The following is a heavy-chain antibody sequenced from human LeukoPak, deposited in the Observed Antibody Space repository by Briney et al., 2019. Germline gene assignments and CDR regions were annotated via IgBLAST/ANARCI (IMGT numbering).Heavy chain of an antibody. V-gene: IGHV3-30*18. D-gene: IGHD3-22*01. CDR2: ISFDGSNK. CDR1: GFTFSTSG. Sequence: GGSLRLSCAASGFTFSTSGMHWVRQAPGKGLEWVAVISFDGSNKYYVDSVKGRFTISRDNSKNTVYLQMNSLRAEDTAVYYCAKPPPQYYYDSSGHWGQGTLVTVSS. J-gene: IGHJ4*02. CDR3: AKPPPQYYYDSSGH.